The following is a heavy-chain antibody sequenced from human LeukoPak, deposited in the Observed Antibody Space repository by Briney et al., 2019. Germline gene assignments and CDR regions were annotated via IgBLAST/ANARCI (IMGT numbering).Heavy chain of an antibody. CDR3: ARVDVITSYAFDI. Sequence: SETLSLTSTVSGGSISSGSYYWSWIRQPAGKGLEWIGRIYTSGSTNYNPSLKSRVTIPVDTSKNQFSLKLSSVTAADTAVYYCARVDVITSYAFDIWGQGTMVTVSS. CDR1: GGSISSGSYY. V-gene: IGHV4-61*02. D-gene: IGHD3-22*01. J-gene: IGHJ3*02. CDR2: IYTSGST.